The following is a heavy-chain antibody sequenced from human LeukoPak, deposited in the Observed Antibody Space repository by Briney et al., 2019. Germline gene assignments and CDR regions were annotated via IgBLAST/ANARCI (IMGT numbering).Heavy chain of an antibody. J-gene: IGHJ6*03. CDR2: IIHSGST. V-gene: IGHV4-34*12. CDR3: AREGPGTGWYVPNYYYYYMDV. Sequence: SETLSLTCAVYDGPFINYYWSWVRQSPDKGLEWIGEIIHSGSTNYNPSLKSRVTISVDTSKKQFSLQLTSVTAADTGVYYCAREGPGTGWYVPNYYYYYMDVWGKGTTVTVSS. D-gene: IGHD6-19*01. CDR1: DGPFINYY.